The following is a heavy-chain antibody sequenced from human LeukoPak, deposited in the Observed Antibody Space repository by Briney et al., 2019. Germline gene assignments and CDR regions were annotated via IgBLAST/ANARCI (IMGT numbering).Heavy chain of an antibody. CDR1: GFSFSSSW. CDR2: IDQDGSSK. Sequence: GGSLRLSCAASGFSFSSSWMTWVRQAPGKGLEWVGNIDQDGSSKYYVDSVKGRFTISRDNSKNTLYLQMNSLRAEDTAVYYCAKVPSLYSYGLYFDYWGQGTLVTVSS. CDR3: AKVPSLYSYGLYFDY. V-gene: IGHV3-7*03. J-gene: IGHJ4*02. D-gene: IGHD5-18*01.